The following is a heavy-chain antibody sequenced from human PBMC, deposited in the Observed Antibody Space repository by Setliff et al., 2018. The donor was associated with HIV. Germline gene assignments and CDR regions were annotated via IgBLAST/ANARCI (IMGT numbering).Heavy chain of an antibody. D-gene: IGHD1-26*01. CDR3: ARDRVVGATLDPLDL. CDR1: GFTFSRYA. J-gene: IGHJ3*01. Sequence: PGGSLRLSCAASGFTFSRYAMTWVRQAPGKGLEWVAYISAGSSLIYYVESVKGRFTISRDNAKNSLYLQMNTLRTEDTAVYYCARDRVVGATLDPLDLWGQGTMVTVSS. CDR2: ISAGSSLI. V-gene: IGHV3-48*01.